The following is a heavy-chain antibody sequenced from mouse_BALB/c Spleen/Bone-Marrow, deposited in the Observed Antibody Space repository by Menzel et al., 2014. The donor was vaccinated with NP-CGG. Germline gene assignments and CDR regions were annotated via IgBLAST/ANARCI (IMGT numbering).Heavy chain of an antibody. J-gene: IGHJ2*01. V-gene: IGHV1S82*01. CDR3: ARRERTGMNY. CDR1: GYSFTSYW. CDR2: IHTSDSET. D-gene: IGHD4-1*01. Sequence: VKLQESGAELVRPGASVKLSCTASGYSFTSYWMNWVKRRPGQGLEWIGMIHTSDSETRLNQKFKDKATLTVDKSSSTSYMQLSSPTSEDSAVYYCARRERTGMNYWGQGTTLTVSS.